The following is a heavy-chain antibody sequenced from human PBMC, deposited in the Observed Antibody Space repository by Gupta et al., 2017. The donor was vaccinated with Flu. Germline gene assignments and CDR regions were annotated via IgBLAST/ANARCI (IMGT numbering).Heavy chain of an antibody. D-gene: IGHD3/OR15-3a*01. J-gene: IGHJ5*02. Sequence: QVQLVQSGAEVKKPGSSVKVSCKASGGTFSSYALRWVRQAPGQGLEWMGGIIPIFGTANYAQKFQGRVTITADKSTSTAYMELSSLRSEDTAVYYCARLANFLTPSNWTGRFDPWGQGTLVTVSS. CDR3: ARLANFLTPSNWTGRFDP. CDR1: GGTFSSYA. V-gene: IGHV1-69*06. CDR2: IIPIFGTA.